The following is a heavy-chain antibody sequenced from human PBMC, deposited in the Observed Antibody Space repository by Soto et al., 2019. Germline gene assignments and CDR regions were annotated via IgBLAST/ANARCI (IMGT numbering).Heavy chain of an antibody. CDR1: GFTFSSYA. J-gene: IGHJ6*02. Sequence: EVQLLESGGGLVQPGGSLRVSCAASGFTFSSYAMSWVRQAPGKGLEWVSGISGSGSTTYYADSVKGRFTISRDNSKNTLYLQTNRLRAEDTAVYYCAKKGGIAAPKGNYYYGMDVWGQGTTVTVSS. D-gene: IGHD6-13*01. CDR3: AKKGGIAAPKGNYYYGMDV. V-gene: IGHV3-23*01. CDR2: ISGSGSTT.